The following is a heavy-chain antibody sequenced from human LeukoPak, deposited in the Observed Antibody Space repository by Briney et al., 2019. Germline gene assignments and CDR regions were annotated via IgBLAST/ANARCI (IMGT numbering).Heavy chain of an antibody. Sequence: QPGRSLRLSCAASGFSFGTYGMHWVRQAPGKGLEWVALISYDGGTKYYADSVKGRFTISRDNSKNTLYLQMNSLRAEDTAVYYCAPGYYYFDYWGQGTLVTVSS. CDR1: GFSFGTYG. CDR2: ISYDGGTK. J-gene: IGHJ4*02. CDR3: APGYYYFDY. D-gene: IGHD5-18*01. V-gene: IGHV3-30*03.